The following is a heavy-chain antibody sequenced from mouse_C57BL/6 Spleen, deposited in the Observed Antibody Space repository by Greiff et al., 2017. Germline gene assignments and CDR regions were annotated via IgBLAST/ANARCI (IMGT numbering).Heavy chain of an antibody. J-gene: IGHJ2*01. Sequence: EVMLVESGGGLVKPGGSLKLSCAASGFTFSSYAMSWVRQTPEKRLEWVATISDGGSYTYYPDNVKGRFTISRDNAKNNLYLQMSHLKSEDTAMYYCARVLPYFDYWGQGTTLTVSS. V-gene: IGHV5-4*03. CDR3: ARVLPYFDY. CDR2: ISDGGSYT. CDR1: GFTFSSYA.